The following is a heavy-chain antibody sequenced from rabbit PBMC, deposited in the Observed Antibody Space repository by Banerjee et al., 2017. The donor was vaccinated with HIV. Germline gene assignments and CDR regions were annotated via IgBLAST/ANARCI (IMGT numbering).Heavy chain of an antibody. CDR3: ARDLAGVIGWNFNL. D-gene: IGHD4-1*01. V-gene: IGHV1S45*01. CDR1: GFSFSSGYD. CDR2: INAGATAYT. Sequence: QEQLVESGGGLVQPEGSLTLTCTASGFSFSSGYDMCWVRQAPGKGLEWIACINAGATAYTHYASWAKGRFPISRTSSTTVTLQMTSLTAADTATYFCARDLAGVIGWNFNLWGPATLVTVS. J-gene: IGHJ4*01.